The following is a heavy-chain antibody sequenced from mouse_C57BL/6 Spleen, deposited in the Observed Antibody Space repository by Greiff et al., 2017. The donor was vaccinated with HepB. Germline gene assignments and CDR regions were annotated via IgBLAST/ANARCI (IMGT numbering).Heavy chain of an antibody. CDR2: IRLKSDNYAT. CDR3: TGTWDDGFCFDY. V-gene: IGHV6-3*01. J-gene: IGHJ2*01. D-gene: IGHD4-1*01. Sequence: EVKLMESGGGLVQPGGSMKLSCVASGFTFSNYWMNWVRQSPEKGLEWVAQIRLKSDNYATHYAESVKGRFTISRDDSKSSVYLQMNNLRAEDTGIYYCTGTWDDGFCFDYWGQGTTLTVSS. CDR1: GFTFSNYW.